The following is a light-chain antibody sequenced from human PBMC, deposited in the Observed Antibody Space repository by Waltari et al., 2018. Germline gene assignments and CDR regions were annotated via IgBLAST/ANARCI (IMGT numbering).Light chain of an antibody. CDR1: SSNIGAGYD. Sequence: QSVLTQPPLVSGAPGQRVTISCTGSSSNIGAGYDVHWYQQLPGTAPKLLIYGNSNRPSGVPERLSGSKSGTSASLAITGLQAEDEADYYCQSYDSSLSSPVFGGGTKLTVL. J-gene: IGLJ3*02. V-gene: IGLV1-40*01. CDR2: GNS. CDR3: QSYDSSLSSPV.